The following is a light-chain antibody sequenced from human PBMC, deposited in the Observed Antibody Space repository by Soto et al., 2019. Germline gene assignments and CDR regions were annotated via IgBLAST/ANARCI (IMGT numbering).Light chain of an antibody. CDR1: SSDVGGYNY. CDR3: SSYTTSSTHWV. J-gene: IGLJ3*02. CDR2: EVS. V-gene: IGLV2-14*01. Sequence: QSVLTQPASVSGSPGQSITISCTGTSSDVGGYNYVSWYQQHPGKAPKLMIYEVSNRPSGFSNRFSGSKPGNTASLTISGLQAEDEADYYCSSYTTSSTHWVFGGGTKLTVL.